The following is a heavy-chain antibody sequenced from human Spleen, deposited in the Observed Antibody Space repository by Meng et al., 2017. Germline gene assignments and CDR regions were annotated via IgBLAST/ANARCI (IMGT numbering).Heavy chain of an antibody. Sequence: QVQPVQSGAEGKKPGASVRVSCKASGYTFTSYNIHWVRHAPGQGLEWLGRINPNSGGTDYAQKFQGRVTMTRDTSISTAYMDLRSLRSDDTAVYYCARSDFLQWGQGALVTVSS. V-gene: IGHV1-2*06. CDR2: INPNSGGT. CDR1: GYTFTSYN. CDR3: ARSDFLQ. J-gene: IGHJ1*01.